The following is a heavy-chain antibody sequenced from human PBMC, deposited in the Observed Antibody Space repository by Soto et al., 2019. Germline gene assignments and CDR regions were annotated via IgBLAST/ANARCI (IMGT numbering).Heavy chain of an antibody. D-gene: IGHD2-15*01. CDR2: INSDGRST. Sequence: EVQLVESGGGLVQPGGSLRLSCAASGFTFSSYWMHWVRQAPGKGLEWVSRINSDGRSTSYADSVKGRFTISRDNAKNTLYLLMNSLRAEDAAVYYCVRTSLVVAAATREDYWGQGTLVTVSS. CDR1: GFTFSSYW. CDR3: VRTSLVVAAATREDY. V-gene: IGHV3-74*01. J-gene: IGHJ4*02.